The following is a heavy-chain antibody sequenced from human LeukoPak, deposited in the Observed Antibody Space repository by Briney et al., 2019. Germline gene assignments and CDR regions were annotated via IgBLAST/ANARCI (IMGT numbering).Heavy chain of an antibody. Sequence: GASVKVSCKVSGYTLTELSMHWVRQAPGKGLEWMGGFDPEDGETIYAQRFQGRVTMTEDTSTDTAYMELSSLRSEDTAVYYCATAPPLYYYGSGSYRGSDIWGQGTMVTVSS. V-gene: IGHV1-24*01. CDR1: GYTLTELS. D-gene: IGHD3-10*01. CDR2: FDPEDGET. J-gene: IGHJ3*02. CDR3: ATAPPLYYYGSGSYRGSDI.